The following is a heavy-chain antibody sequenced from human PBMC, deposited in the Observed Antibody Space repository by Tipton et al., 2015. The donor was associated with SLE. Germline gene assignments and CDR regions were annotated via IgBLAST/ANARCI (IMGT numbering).Heavy chain of an antibody. CDR3: ARGTTPPALLSYSSSWRPNWWFDP. CDR2: INHSGST. D-gene: IGHD6-13*01. CDR1: GGSFSGYY. J-gene: IGHJ5*02. V-gene: IGHV4-34*01. Sequence: TLSLTCAVYGGSFSGYYWSWIRQPPGKGLEWIGEINHSGSTNYNPSLKSRVTISVDTSKNQFSLKLSSVTAADTAVYYCARGTTPPALLSYSSSWRPNWWFDPWGQGTLVTVSS.